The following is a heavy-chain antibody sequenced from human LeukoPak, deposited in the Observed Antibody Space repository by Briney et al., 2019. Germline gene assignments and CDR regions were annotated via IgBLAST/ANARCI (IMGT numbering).Heavy chain of an antibody. Sequence: GGSLRLSCAASGFTVSSNYMSWVRQAPGKGLEWASVIYSGGNTYYADSVKGRFTISRDNSKNTMYLQMNSLRAEDTAVYYCASTSGSYMTFDYWGQGTLVTVSS. J-gene: IGHJ4*02. CDR1: GFTVSSNY. V-gene: IGHV3-53*01. CDR3: ASTSGSYMTFDY. CDR2: IYSGGNT. D-gene: IGHD1-26*01.